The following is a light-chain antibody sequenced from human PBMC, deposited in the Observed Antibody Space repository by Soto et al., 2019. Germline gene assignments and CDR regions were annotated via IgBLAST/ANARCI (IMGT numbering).Light chain of an antibody. Sequence: EIVLTQSPATLSLSPGERAALSCRASQSVSSYLAWYQQKPGQAPRLLIYDASKRAPGIPARFTGSGSGTDFTLTISSLELEDCAVYFCQQRSTWPSTFGGGTKVEI. CDR2: DAS. CDR1: QSVSSY. J-gene: IGKJ4*01. V-gene: IGKV3-11*01. CDR3: QQRSTWPST.